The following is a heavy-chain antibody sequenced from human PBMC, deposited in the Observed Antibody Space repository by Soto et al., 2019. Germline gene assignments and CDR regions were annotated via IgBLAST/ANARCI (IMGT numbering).Heavy chain of an antibody. D-gene: IGHD3-3*02. J-gene: IGHJ5*02. Sequence: ASVKVSCKTSGYFFNDYHMHWVRKAPGQGLEWMGWINPKNGDTNYAQKFQDRVTMTRDTSISTVYIELSRLTSDDTAVYYCAGEAGGSNIAAVLLDPWGQGTLVTVSS. V-gene: IGHV1-2*02. CDR2: INPKNGDT. CDR3: AGEAGGSNIAAVLLDP. CDR1: GYFFNDYH.